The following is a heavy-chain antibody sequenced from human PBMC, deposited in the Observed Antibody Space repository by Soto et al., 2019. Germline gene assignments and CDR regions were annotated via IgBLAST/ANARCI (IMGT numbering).Heavy chain of an antibody. Sequence: QVQLVESGGGVVQPGRSLRVSCAASGFTFSIYAMHWVRQAPGTGLEWVAVISYDGTKTYYADSVKGRFTISRDNSKNTGYLQMTSRRDETTAVYYFPKDRARRGQWFIDPFDNWGKEPWSPSPQ. CDR1: GFTFSIYA. CDR3: PKDRARRGQWFIDPFDN. CDR2: ISYDGTKT. D-gene: IGHD3-22*01. V-gene: IGHV3-30*18. J-gene: IGHJ4*01.